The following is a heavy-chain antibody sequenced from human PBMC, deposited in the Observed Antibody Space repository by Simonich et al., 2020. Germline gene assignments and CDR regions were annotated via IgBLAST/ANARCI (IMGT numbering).Heavy chain of an antibody. V-gene: IGHV3-30*07. CDR3: AREGLLLDAFDI. CDR2: ISYDRSNK. Sequence: QVQLVESGGGVVQPGRSLRLSCAASGFTFSSYAMHWVRQAPGKGREWVAVISYDRSNKYYADFVKGRFTISRDNSKNTLYLQMNSRRAEDTAVYYCAREGLLLDAFDIWGQGTMVTVSS. J-gene: IGHJ3*02. CDR1: GFTFSSYA. D-gene: IGHD2-15*01.